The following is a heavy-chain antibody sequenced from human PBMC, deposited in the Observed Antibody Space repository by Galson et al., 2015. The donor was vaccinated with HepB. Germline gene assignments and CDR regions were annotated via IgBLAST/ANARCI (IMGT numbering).Heavy chain of an antibody. V-gene: IGHV1-3*01. CDR2: INAGNGNT. D-gene: IGHD3-3*01. J-gene: IGHJ3*02. CDR1: GYTFTSYA. CDR3: ARVGTHSGIWSGPDAFDI. Sequence: SVKISCKASGYTFTSYAMHWVRQAPGQRLEWMGWINAGNGNTKYSQKFQGRVTITRDTSASTAYMELSSLRSEDTAVYYCARVGTHSGIWSGPDAFDIWGQGTMVTVSS.